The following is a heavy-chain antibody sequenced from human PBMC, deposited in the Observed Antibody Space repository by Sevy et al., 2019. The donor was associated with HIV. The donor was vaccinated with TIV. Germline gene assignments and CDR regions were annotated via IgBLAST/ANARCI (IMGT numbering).Heavy chain of an antibody. CDR3: AKDGGELRGERNLDH. CDR2: ISYDGTKK. CDR1: GFTFSNYG. Sequence: GGSLRLSCAASGFTFSNYGMHWVRQAPGKGLEWVAIISYDGTKKNYADSVKGRFTLSRDNSKNTLYLQMNNLRPEDTAVYYCAKDGGELRGERNLDHWGQGTLVTVSS. V-gene: IGHV3-30*18. J-gene: IGHJ4*02. D-gene: IGHD3-10*01.